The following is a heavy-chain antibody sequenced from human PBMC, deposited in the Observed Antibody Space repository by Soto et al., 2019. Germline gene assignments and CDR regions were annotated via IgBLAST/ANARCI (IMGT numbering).Heavy chain of an antibody. D-gene: IGHD5-18*01. CDR3: ARGKVQLGSPHTYYHYGMDV. J-gene: IGHJ6*02. Sequence: GGSLRLSCAASGFTVSSNYMSWVRQAPGKGLEWVSVIYSGGSTYYADSVKGRFTISRDNSKNTLYLQMNSLRAEDAAVYYCARGKVQLGSPHTYYHYGMDVWGPGTTVTVSS. CDR1: GFTVSSNY. V-gene: IGHV3-53*01. CDR2: IYSGGST.